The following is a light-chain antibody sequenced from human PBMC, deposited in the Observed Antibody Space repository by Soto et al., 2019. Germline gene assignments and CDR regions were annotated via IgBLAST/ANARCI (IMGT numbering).Light chain of an antibody. CDR3: QQYNSYSQT. CDR2: DAS. Sequence: DIQMTKSPSTLSASVGDRVPITCRASQSISSWLAWYQQKPGKAPKLLIYDASSLESGVPSRFSGSGSGTEFTLTISSLQPDDFATYYCQQYNSYSQTFGQGTKVEIK. V-gene: IGKV1-5*01. CDR1: QSISSW. J-gene: IGKJ1*01.